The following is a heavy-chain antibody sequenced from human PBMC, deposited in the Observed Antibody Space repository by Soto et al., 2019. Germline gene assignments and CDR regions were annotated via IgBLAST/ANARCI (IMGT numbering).Heavy chain of an antibody. CDR1: GFTFSSYA. CDR3: AKGGYYFDSSGYFDY. D-gene: IGHD3-22*01. CDR2: ISSSGVNT. Sequence: GGSLRLSCVASGFTFSSYAMSWVRQAPGKGMEWVSAISSSGVNTYNADSVKGRFTISRDNSKKMLYLQMNSLRAEDTAVYYCAKGGYYFDSSGYFDYWGLGTLVTVSS. J-gene: IGHJ4*02. V-gene: IGHV3-23*01.